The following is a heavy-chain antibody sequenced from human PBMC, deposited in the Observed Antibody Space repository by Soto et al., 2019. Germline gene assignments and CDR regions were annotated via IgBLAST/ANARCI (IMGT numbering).Heavy chain of an antibody. CDR2: IFSNDEK. J-gene: IGHJ6*02. D-gene: IGHD2-15*01. CDR3: ARVVTVPYYYYGMDV. Sequence: LLNPTESLTLTCTVSGFSLSNARMGVSWIRQPPGKALEWLAHIFSNDEKSYSTSLKSRLTISKDTSKSQVVLTMTNMDPVDTATYYCARVVTVPYYYYGMDVWGQGTTVTVSS. V-gene: IGHV2-26*01. CDR1: GFSLSNARMG.